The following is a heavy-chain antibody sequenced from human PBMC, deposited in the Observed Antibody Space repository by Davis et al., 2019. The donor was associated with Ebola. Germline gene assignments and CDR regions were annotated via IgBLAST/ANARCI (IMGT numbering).Heavy chain of an antibody. J-gene: IGHJ4*02. V-gene: IGHV3-11*04. Sequence: GGSLRLSCAASGFSFSDYYMTWIRQAPGKGLEWLSYISSSGSSMNYADSVKGRFTVSRDNAKNSLYLEMNSLRDEDTAVYYCARLFGVIPVFDYWGQGTLVTVSS. CDR2: ISSSGSSM. CDR3: ARLFGVIPVFDY. CDR1: GFSFSDYY. D-gene: IGHD3-3*01.